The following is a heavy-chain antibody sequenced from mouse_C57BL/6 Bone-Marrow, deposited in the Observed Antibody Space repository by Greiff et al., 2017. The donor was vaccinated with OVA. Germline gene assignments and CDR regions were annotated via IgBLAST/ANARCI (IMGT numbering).Heavy chain of an antibody. J-gene: IGHJ4*01. D-gene: IGHD2-4*01. CDR2: SYPRDGST. Sequence: VQLQQSGPELVKPGASVKLSCKASGYTFTSYDINWVKQRPGQGLEWIGWSYPRDGSTKYNEKFKGKATLTVDTSSSTAYVELHSLTSGDSAVYFCARDFRLRRYAMDYWGQGTSVTVSS. CDR3: ARDFRLRRYAMDY. CDR1: GYTFTSYD. V-gene: IGHV1-85*01.